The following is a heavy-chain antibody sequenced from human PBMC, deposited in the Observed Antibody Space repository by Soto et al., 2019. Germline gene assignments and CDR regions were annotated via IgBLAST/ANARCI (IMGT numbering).Heavy chain of an antibody. CDR2: MYYSGST. J-gene: IGHJ4*02. CDR3: ARGSTGYSSSWYRY. CDR1: GASISHYY. D-gene: IGHD6-13*01. V-gene: IGHV4-59*08. Sequence: SETLSLTCTVSGASISHYYCNWIRQPPGKGLQWIGHMYYSGSTNHNPSLKSRVSIAEDTSKNQFSLKLSSVTAADTAVYYCARGSTGYSSSWYRYWGQGTLVTVSS.